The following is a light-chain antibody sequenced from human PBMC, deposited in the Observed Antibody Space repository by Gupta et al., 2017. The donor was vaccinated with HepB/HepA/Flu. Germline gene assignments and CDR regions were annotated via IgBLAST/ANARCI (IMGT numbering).Light chain of an antibody. CDR1: ESVRSGY. V-gene: IGKV3-20*01. CDR2: TTS. CDR3: QQEGSSPRT. J-gene: IGKJ1*01. Sequence: EIVLTQSPGTLSLSPGERVTLSCRASESVRSGYVAWYQQKPGQAPTLLMHTTSTRATGVPDRFSGSGAGRNFILTISGLEPEDFAVYYCQQEGSSPRTFGQGTKLEVK.